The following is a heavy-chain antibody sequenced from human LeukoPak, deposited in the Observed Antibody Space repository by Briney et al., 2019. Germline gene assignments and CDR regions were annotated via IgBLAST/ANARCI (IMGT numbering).Heavy chain of an antibody. D-gene: IGHD2-21*02. CDR2: INPNSGGT. V-gene: IGHV1-2*02. Sequence: ASVKVSCKASGYNFNDYYIHWVRQAPGQGLEWMGWINPNSGGTNYAQKFQGRVTMTTYTSISTAYMELSRLRSDDTAVYSCARGVVGDWSRTYYMDVWGTGTTVTVSS. CDR3: ARGVVGDWSRTYYMDV. J-gene: IGHJ6*03. CDR1: GYNFNDYY.